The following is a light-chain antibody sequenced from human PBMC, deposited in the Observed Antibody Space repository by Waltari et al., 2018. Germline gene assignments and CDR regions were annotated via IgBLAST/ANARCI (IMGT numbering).Light chain of an antibody. V-gene: IGLV2-14*01. Sequence: SVLTPPAVVAASPEQASTISCTGTRSNQYGYSYHSWYQQHPGKAPKLMIYDVSKRPSAVSNRCACSKSGNTASLTISRLDAEDEADYYCSSYTSSSTYVVFGGGTKLTVL. J-gene: IGLJ2*01. CDR3: SSYTSSSTYVV. CDR1: RSNQYGYSY. CDR2: DVS.